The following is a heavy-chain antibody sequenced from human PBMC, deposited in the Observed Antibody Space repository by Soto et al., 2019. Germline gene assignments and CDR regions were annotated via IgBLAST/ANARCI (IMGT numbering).Heavy chain of an antibody. CDR3: VRDDFGLGIDY. V-gene: IGHV3-33*01. D-gene: IGHD1-26*01. CDR1: GFTFSNYG. CDR2: IWFDGKNL. J-gene: IGHJ4*02. Sequence: PGGSLRLSCGASGFTFSNYGMHWVRQTPGRGLEWVAVIWFDGKNLAYRESVKGRFTVSRDNSKNMLYLQMDNLGVEDTAAYYCVRDDFGLGIDYWGLGTLVTVSS.